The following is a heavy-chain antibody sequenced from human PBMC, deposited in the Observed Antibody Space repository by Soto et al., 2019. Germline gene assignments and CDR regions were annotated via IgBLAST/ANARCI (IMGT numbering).Heavy chain of an antibody. V-gene: IGHV3-53*04. Sequence: EVQLVESGGGLVQPGGSLRLSCAASGFTVSGNYMSWVRQAPGKGLEWVSVIYSGGSTYYADSVKGRFTISRHNSLNTLYLQRNSLRTDDTAVYYCAKGGGSVPTDYWGQGTLVTVSS. D-gene: IGHD4-17*01. J-gene: IGHJ4*02. CDR3: AKGGGSVPTDY. CDR2: IYSGGST. CDR1: GFTVSGNY.